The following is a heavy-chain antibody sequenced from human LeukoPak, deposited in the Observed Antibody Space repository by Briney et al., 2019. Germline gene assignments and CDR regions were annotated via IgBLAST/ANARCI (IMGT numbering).Heavy chain of an antibody. D-gene: IGHD3-10*01. CDR2: IFTSGST. V-gene: IGHV4-61*02. CDR1: GGSISGGTYY. J-gene: IGHJ6*03. Sequence: PSETLSLTCTVSGGSISGGTYYWNWIRQPAGKGLEWIGRIFTSGSTNYNPSLKSRVTISVDTSKNQFSLKLSSVTAADSAVYYCARGVWFMDVWGKGTTVTVSS. CDR3: ARGVWFMDV.